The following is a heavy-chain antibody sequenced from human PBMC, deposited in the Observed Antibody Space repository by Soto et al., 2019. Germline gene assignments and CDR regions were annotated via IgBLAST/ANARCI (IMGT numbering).Heavy chain of an antibody. CDR2: ISGSGGTT. CDR1: GFTFSSYA. CDR3: AKLPQGNYGMDV. V-gene: IGHV3-23*01. J-gene: IGHJ6*02. D-gene: IGHD3-10*01. Sequence: EVQLLESGGGLLQPGGSLRLSCAASGFTFSSYAMRWVRQAPGKGLEWVSAISGSGGTTYYADSVKGRFTISRDNSKNTLYLQMNSLRVEDTAVYYCAKLPQGNYGMDVWGQGTTVTVSS.